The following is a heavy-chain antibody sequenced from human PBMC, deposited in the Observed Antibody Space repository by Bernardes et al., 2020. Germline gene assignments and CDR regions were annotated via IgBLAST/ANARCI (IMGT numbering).Heavy chain of an antibody. CDR3: ANVDLGYCNSFSCRDFDL. CDR2: ITPSGGNT. Sequence: GSLRLSCVASGFTFSSYSMSWVRQAPEKGLEWVSAITPSGGNTYYADSVKGRLTISRDNSKNTLYLQMNSLRAEDTAVYYCANVDLGYCNSFSCRDFDLGGQGTLVTISS. V-gene: IGHV3-23*01. CDR1: GFTFSSYS. J-gene: IGHJ4*02. D-gene: IGHD2-2*01.